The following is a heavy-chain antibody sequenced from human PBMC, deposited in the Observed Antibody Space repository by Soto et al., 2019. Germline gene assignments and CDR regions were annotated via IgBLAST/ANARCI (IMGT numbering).Heavy chain of an antibody. D-gene: IGHD2-15*01. CDR3: AREFCSGGNCYTYYFDP. CDR1: GLTFNRYW. CDR2: INTDGTNS. Sequence: GSLRLSCAASGLTFNRYWMHWVRHAPGKGLVWVSHINTDGTNSNYADSVKGRFTISRDNAKSTLFLQMNSLRDEDTAVYYCAREFCSGGNCYTYYFDPWGQGIPVTVSS. V-gene: IGHV3-74*01. J-gene: IGHJ5*02.